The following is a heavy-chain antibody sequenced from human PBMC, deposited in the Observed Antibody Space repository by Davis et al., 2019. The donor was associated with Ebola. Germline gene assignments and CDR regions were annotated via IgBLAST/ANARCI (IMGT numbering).Heavy chain of an antibody. CDR3: AAYCTNGICSGGRYFDY. V-gene: IGHV3-53*01. CDR1: GFTVSNKY. J-gene: IGHJ4*02. CDR2: IYSSGTT. D-gene: IGHD2-8*01. Sequence: GESLKISCAASGFTVSNKYMSWVRQAPGKGLEWVSVIYSSGTTYYADSVKGRFTISRDNSKNTLYLQMNSLRAEDTAVYYCAAYCTNGICSGGRYFDYWGQGTLVTVSS.